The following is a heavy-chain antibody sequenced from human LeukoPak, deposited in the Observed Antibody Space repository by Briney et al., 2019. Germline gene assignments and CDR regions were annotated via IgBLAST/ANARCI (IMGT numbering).Heavy chain of an antibody. CDR3: ARDYGDYVNWFDP. Sequence: GGSPRLSCAASGFTFSSYWMHWVRQAPGKGLVWVSRINSDGSSTSYADSVKGRFTISRDNAKNTLHLQMNSLRAEDTAVYYCARDYGDYVNWFDPWGQGTLVTVSS. J-gene: IGHJ5*02. V-gene: IGHV3-74*01. CDR1: GFTFSSYW. CDR2: INSDGSST. D-gene: IGHD4-17*01.